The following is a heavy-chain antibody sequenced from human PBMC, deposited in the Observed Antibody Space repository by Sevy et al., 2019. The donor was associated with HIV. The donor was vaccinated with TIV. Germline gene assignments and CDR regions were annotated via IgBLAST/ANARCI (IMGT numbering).Heavy chain of an antibody. CDR2: INHSGST. CDR3: ARDFIAVAGYYYYYYMDV. CDR1: GGSFSGYY. V-gene: IGHV4-34*01. D-gene: IGHD6-19*01. J-gene: IGHJ6*03. Sequence: PSETLSLTCAVYGGSFSGYYWSWIRQPPGKGLEWIGEINHSGSTNYNPSLKSRVTISVDTSKNQFSLKLSSVTAADTAVYYCARDFIAVAGYYYYYYMDVWGKGTTVTVSS.